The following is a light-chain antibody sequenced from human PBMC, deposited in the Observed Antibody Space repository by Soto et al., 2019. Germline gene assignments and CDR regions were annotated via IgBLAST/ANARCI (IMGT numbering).Light chain of an antibody. CDR3: QQYGSSPT. V-gene: IGKV3-20*01. CDR1: QSVSSSY. Sequence: EVVLTQSPGTLSLSPGERATLSCRASQSVSSSYLAWYQQKPGQAPRLFIYGASSRATGIPDRFSGSGSGTDFTLTSSRLEPEDFAGYYCQQYGSSPTFGQGTKVEIK. J-gene: IGKJ1*01. CDR2: GAS.